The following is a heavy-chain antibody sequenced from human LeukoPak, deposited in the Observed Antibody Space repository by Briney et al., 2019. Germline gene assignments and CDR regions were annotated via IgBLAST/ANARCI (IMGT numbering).Heavy chain of an antibody. CDR2: ISYDGSNK. CDR3: ARDSARYNWNDIDY. CDR1: GFTFSSYG. Sequence: GGSLRLSCAASGFTFSSYGMHWVRQAPGKGLEWVAVISYDGSNKYYADSVKGRFTISRDNSKNTLYLQMNSLRAEDTAVYYCARDSARYNWNDIDYWGQGTLVTVSS. D-gene: IGHD1-1*01. J-gene: IGHJ4*02. V-gene: IGHV3-30*03.